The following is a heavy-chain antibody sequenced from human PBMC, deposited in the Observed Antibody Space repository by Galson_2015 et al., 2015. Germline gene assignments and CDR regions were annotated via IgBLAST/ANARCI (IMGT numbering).Heavy chain of an antibody. CDR2: ISNGGSTI. J-gene: IGHJ6*04. Sequence: SLRLSCAVSGFTFRDYRMNWVRQAPGKGLEWISYISNGGSTIYYADSVKGRFTISRDNAKNSLYLQMNSLRDEDTAVYYCARDGPGVLRFLDVWGKGTTVTVSS. CDR3: ARDGPGVLRFLDV. D-gene: IGHD3-3*01. CDR1: GFTFRDYR. V-gene: IGHV3-48*02.